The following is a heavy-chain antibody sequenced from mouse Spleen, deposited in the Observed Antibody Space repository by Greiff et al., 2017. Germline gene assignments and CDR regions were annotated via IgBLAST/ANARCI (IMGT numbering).Heavy chain of an antibody. Sequence: QVQLQQSGAELARPGASVKMSCKASGYTFTSYTMHWVKQRPGQGLEWIGYINPSSGYTKYNQKFKDKATLTADKSSSTAYMQLSSLTSEDSAVYYCAWGMVTDWYFDVWGAGTTVTVSS. CDR2: INPSSGYT. J-gene: IGHJ1*01. CDR1: GYTFTSYT. CDR3: AWGMVTDWYFDV. V-gene: IGHV1-4*01. D-gene: IGHD2-2*01.